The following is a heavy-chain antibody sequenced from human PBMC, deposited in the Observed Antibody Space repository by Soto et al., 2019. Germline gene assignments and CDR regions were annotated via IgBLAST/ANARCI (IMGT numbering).Heavy chain of an antibody. CDR2: IIPIFGTA. J-gene: IGHJ5*02. CDR1: GGTFSSYA. V-gene: IGHV1-69*05. D-gene: IGHD3-16*01. CDR3: ARGGGTTLAPLP. Sequence: SVKVSCKASGGTFSSYAISWVRQAPVQGLEWMGGIIPIFGTANHAQKFQGRVTMTRDTSIRTAYMELSSLSSDDTAVYYCARGGGTTLAPLPWGQGTPVTV.